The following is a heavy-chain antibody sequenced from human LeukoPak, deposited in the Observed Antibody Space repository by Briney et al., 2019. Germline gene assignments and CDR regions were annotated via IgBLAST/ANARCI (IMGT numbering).Heavy chain of an antibody. V-gene: IGHV5-10-1*01. CDR3: ASRTRYDSSGYYYRGDYYYGMDV. CDR2: TDPSDSYT. Sequence: PVESLKISCKGSGYSFTSYWISWVRQMPGKGLEWMGRTDPSDSYTNYSPSFQGHVTISADKSISTAYLQWSSLKATDTAMYYSASRTRYDSSGYYYRGDYYYGMDVWGQETTVTVSS. CDR1: GYSFTSYW. J-gene: IGHJ6*02. D-gene: IGHD3-22*01.